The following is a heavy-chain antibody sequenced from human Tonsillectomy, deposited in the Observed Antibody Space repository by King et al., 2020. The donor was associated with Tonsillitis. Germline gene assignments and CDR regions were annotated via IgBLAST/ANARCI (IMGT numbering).Heavy chain of an antibody. Sequence: QLQESGPGLVKPSQTLSLTCRVSGGSISSGAYYWSWIRQHPVKGLEWIGYIYNSGSTFYNPSLESRVTMSLDTSKNQFSLKLSSLTAADTAVYYCAGCSITSCCYFDYWGQGTLVTVSS. D-gene: IGHD2-2*01. CDR2: IYNSGST. CDR3: AGCSITSCCYFDY. CDR1: GGSISSGAYY. J-gene: IGHJ4*02. V-gene: IGHV4-31*03.